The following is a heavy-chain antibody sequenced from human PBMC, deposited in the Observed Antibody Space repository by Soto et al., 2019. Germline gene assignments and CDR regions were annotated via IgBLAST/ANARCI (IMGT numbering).Heavy chain of an antibody. D-gene: IGHD4-17*01. J-gene: IGHJ5*02. Sequence: ASVKVSCKTSGGTFSRHAISWVRQAPGQGLEWMGWISAYNGNTNYAQKLQGRVTMTTDTSTSTAYMELRSLRSDDTAVYYCARDLGDYGDPTPYDPWGQGTLVTVSS. CDR2: ISAYNGNT. CDR3: ARDLGDYGDPTPYDP. CDR1: GGTFSRHA. V-gene: IGHV1-18*04.